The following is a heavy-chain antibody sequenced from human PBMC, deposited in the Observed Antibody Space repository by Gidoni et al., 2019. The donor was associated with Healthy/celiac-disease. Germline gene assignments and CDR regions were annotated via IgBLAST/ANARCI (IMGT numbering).Heavy chain of an antibody. CDR1: GYSFTSYW. D-gene: IGHD4-17*01. CDR3: ARQWRSYGDYGFEIYGMDV. CDR2: IYPGDSDT. V-gene: IGHV5-51*01. J-gene: IGHJ6*02. Sequence: EVQLVQSGAEVKKPGESLKISCKGSGYSFTSYWIGWVRQMPGKGLEWMGIIYPGDSDTRYSPSFQGQVTISADKSISTAYLQWSSLKASDTAMYYCARQWRSYGDYGFEIYGMDVWGQGTTVTVSS.